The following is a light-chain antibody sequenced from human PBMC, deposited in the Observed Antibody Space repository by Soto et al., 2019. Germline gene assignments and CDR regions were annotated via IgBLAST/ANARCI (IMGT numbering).Light chain of an antibody. J-gene: IGKJ4*01. CDR3: QQRSSGVT. V-gene: IGKV3-11*01. CDR1: QSVSSY. Sequence: EIVLTQSPATLSLSPGERATLSCRASQSVSSYLAWYQQKPGQAPRLLIYDSSNRATGIPGRFSGSGSGTDFTLTISSLEPEDFAVYYCQQRSSGVTFRGGTKVEI. CDR2: DSS.